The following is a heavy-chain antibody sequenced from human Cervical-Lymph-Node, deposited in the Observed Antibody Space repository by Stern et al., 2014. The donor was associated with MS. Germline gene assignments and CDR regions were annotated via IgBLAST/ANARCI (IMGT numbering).Heavy chain of an antibody. CDR2: ISWDGGST. Sequence: EVQLVESGGGLVQPGRSLRLSCAASGFTVNDYSMHWVRPAPGQGLEWVSGISWDGGSTEYAASVKGRFAISRDNARNSLFLHMNSLRPEDTAFYYCTKTTVTTRPFEYWGQGILVTVSS. D-gene: IGHD4-17*01. V-gene: IGHV3-9*01. J-gene: IGHJ4*02. CDR3: TKTTVTTRPFEY. CDR1: GFTVNDYS.